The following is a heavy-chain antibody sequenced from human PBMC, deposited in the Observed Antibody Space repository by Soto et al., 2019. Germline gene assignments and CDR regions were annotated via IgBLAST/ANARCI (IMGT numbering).Heavy chain of an antibody. CDR2: INHSGST. V-gene: IGHV4-34*01. D-gene: IGHD3-9*01. Sequence: SETLSLTCAVYGGSFSGYYWSWIRQPPGKGLEWIGEINHSGSTNYNPSLKSRVTISVDTSKNQFSLKLSSVTAADTAVYYCARGPRKGIALRYFDWLFLDYWGQGTLVTVSS. CDR3: ARGPRKGIALRYFDWLFLDY. J-gene: IGHJ4*02. CDR1: GGSFSGYY.